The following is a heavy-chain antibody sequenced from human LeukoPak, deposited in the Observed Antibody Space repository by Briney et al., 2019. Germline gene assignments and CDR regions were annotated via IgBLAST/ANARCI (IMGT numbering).Heavy chain of an antibody. V-gene: IGHV3-30*18. CDR2: ISYDGSNK. CDR1: GFTFSSYG. Sequence: GGSLRLSCAASGFTFSSYGMYWVRQAPGKGLEWVAVISYDGSNKYYADSVKGRFTISRDNSKNTLHLQMNSLRAEDTAVYYCAKYPAMVRGVIIQDDYWGQGTLVTVSS. D-gene: IGHD3-10*01. J-gene: IGHJ4*02. CDR3: AKYPAMVRGVIIQDDY.